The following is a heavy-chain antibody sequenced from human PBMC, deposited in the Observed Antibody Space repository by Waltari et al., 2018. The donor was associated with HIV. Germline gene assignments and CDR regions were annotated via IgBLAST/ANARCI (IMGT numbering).Heavy chain of an antibody. J-gene: IGHJ4*02. D-gene: IGHD3-16*01. CDR2: INYSGNT. V-gene: IGHV4-34*01. CDR3: ARSRNFNHRWGAYFFDS. Sequence: QVQLQQWGAELLKPSETLSLTCGVSGESLGGHYWTWIRQPPGKGLEWIGDINYSGNTYYNPALKSRVTISIDTSKNQFSLKRSSVAAADRAKYYCARSRNFNHRWGAYFFDSWGQGTLVIVSS. CDR1: GESLGGHY.